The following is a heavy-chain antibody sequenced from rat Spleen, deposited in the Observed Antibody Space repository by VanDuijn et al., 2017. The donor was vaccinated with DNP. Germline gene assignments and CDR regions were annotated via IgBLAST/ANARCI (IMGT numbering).Heavy chain of an antibody. Sequence: EVQLQESGPGLVKPSQSLSLPCSVTGYSITSSYRWNWIRKFPGNKQEWMGSVNSPGTTNYNPSLKSRISITRDTSKNQFFLQLNSVTTEDTATYYCARWGDYFDYWGQGVMVTVSS. V-gene: IGHV3-3*01. CDR3: ARWGDYFDY. J-gene: IGHJ2*01. CDR1: GYSITSSYR. CDR2: VNSPGTT.